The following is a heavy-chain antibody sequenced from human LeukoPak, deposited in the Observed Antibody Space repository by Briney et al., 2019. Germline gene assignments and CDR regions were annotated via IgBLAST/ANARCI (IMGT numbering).Heavy chain of an antibody. CDR3: ATYTQHFGAPGGADY. J-gene: IGHJ4*02. CDR2: INKDGSEK. D-gene: IGHD2-8*02. V-gene: IGHV3-7*03. Sequence: GGSLRLSCVVSRLTFSGYWLRWVRQAPGKGLEWVAAINKDGSEKRYVDSVEGRFTISRDNARNSVYLQMTSLGAEDTAVYYCATYTQHFGAPGGADYWGLGTLVTVSS. CDR1: RLTFSGYW.